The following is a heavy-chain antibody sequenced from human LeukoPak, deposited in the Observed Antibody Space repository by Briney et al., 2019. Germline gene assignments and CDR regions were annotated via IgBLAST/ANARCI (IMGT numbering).Heavy chain of an antibody. CDR2: IRAHNGHT. D-gene: IGHD3-22*01. CDR1: GYIFNNYG. Sequence: ASVKVSCKASGYIFNNYGITWVRQAPGQGLEWMGWIRAHNGHTQYAEKFQGRVSMTTDTSTSTVYMELRSLRSDDTAVYYCARVYYDSSGYSYFDYWGQGTLVTVSS. CDR3: ARVYYDSSGYSYFDY. J-gene: IGHJ4*02. V-gene: IGHV1-18*01.